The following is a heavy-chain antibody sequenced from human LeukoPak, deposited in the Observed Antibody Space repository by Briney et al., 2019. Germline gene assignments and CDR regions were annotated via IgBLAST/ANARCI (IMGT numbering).Heavy chain of an antibody. D-gene: IGHD6-19*01. CDR1: GFTFSSYA. CDR2: ISYDGSNK. J-gene: IGHJ3*02. V-gene: IGHV3-30*04. CDR3: ARDRQWLLFSAAFDI. Sequence: GGSLRLSCAATGFTFSSYAMHWVRQAPSKGLEWVAVISYDGSNKYYADSVKGRFTISRDNSKNTLYLQMNSLRAEDTAVYYCARDRQWLLFSAAFDIWGQGTMVTVSS.